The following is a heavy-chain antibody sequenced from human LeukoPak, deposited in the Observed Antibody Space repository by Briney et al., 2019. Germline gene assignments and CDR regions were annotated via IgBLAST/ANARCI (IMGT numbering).Heavy chain of an antibody. CDR2: ISYDGSNK. Sequence: GGSLRLSCPASGFTFSSYAMHWVRQAPGKGLEWVAVISYDGSNKYYADSVKGRFTISRDNSKNTLYLQMNSLRAEDTAVYYCARDRELHFDYWGQGTLVTVSS. J-gene: IGHJ4*02. D-gene: IGHD1-26*01. CDR1: GFTFSSYA. V-gene: IGHV3-30-3*01. CDR3: ARDRELHFDY.